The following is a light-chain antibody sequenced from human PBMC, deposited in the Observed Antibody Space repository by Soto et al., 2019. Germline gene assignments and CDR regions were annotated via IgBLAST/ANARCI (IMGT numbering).Light chain of an antibody. J-gene: IGLJ1*01. CDR2: EVT. CDR1: SSDVGGYNF. CDR3: SSFTSTSTRL. Sequence: QSVLTQPPSASGSPGRSVTISCTGASSDVGGYNFVSWYQQHPGKAPKLLIYEVTKRPSGVPDRFSGSRSGNTASLTVSGLQAEDEADYYCSSFTSTSTRLFGSGTKVTVL. V-gene: IGLV2-8*01.